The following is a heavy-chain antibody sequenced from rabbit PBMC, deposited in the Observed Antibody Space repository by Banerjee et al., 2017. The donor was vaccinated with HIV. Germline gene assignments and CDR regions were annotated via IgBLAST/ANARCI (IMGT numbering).Heavy chain of an antibody. J-gene: IGHJ4*01. CDR1: GFSFSSTYF. CDR2: ITDGGSA. Sequence: QEQLVESGGGLVQPGGSLTLSCTASGFSFSSTYFMNWVRQAPGKGLESIGYITDGGSAYHANWAKGRFTISKTSSTTVTLQMTSLTAADTATYFCARFNVGSGGYSLWGPGTLVTVS. CDR3: ARFNVGSGGYSL. D-gene: IGHD1-1*01. V-gene: IGHV1S45*01.